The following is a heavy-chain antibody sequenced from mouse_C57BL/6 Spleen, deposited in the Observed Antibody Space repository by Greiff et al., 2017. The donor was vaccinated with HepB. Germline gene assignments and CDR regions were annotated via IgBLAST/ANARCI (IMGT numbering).Heavy chain of an antibody. CDR2: IYPGDGDT. Sequence: QVQLQQSGPELVKPGASVKISCKASGYAFSSSWMNWVKQRPGQGLEWIGRIYPGDGDTNYNGKFKGKATLPADKSSSTAYLQLSSLTSEDSAVYVCARAYSNYEDAMDDWGQGTSVTVSS. V-gene: IGHV1-82*01. J-gene: IGHJ4*01. CDR1: GYAFSSSW. CDR3: ARAYSNYEDAMDD. D-gene: IGHD2-5*01.